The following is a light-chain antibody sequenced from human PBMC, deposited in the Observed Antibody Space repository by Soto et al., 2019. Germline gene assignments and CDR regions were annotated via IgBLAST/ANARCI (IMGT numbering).Light chain of an antibody. J-gene: IGKJ1*01. CDR3: QQYNVYSRT. V-gene: IGKV1-5*03. CDR2: KAS. Sequence: IQMTQSPSSLSASVGDRVTITCRASQSISSWLAWYQQKPGKAPKLLIYKASSLQSGVPSRFSGSGSGTEFTLTISSLHPDDFATYYCQQYNVYSRTFGQGTKVDI. CDR1: QSISSW.